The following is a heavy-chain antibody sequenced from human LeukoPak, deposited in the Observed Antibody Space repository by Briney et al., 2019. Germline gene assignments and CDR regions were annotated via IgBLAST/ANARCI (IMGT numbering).Heavy chain of an antibody. D-gene: IGHD6-6*01. V-gene: IGHV3-30*02. CDR3: AKDRVSSSYYYYYYYMDV. Sequence: GGSLRLSYAESGFTFSSDGMHWVRQAPGKGLEWVAFIRYDGSNKYYADSVKGRFTISRDNSKNTLYLQMNSLRAEDTAVYYCAKDRVSSSYYYYYYYMDVWGKGTTVTVSS. CDR2: IRYDGSNK. CDR1: GFTFSSDG. J-gene: IGHJ6*03.